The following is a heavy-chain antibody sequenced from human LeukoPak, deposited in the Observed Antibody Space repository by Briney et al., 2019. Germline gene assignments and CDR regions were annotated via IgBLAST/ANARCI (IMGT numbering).Heavy chain of an antibody. J-gene: IGHJ4*02. V-gene: IGHV1-18*01. D-gene: IGHD6-19*01. CDR3: ARVADSSGWSTRAFDY. CDR1: GGTFSSYA. Sequence: ASVKVSCKASGGTFSSYAISWVRQAPGQGLEWMGWISAYNGNTNYAQKLQGRVTMTTDTSTSTAYMELRSLRSDDTAVYYCARVADSSGWSTRAFDYWGQGTLVTVSS. CDR2: ISAYNGNT.